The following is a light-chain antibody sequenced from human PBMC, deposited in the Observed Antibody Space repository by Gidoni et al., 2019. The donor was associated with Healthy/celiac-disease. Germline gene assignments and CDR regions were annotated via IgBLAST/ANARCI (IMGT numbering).Light chain of an antibody. Sequence: EIVLTQSPATLSLSPGERATLSCRASQSVSSYLAWYQQKPGQAPRLLIYDASNRATGIPARFSGRGSGTDFTLTISRLEPEDFAVYYCQQRSNWPPGFTFGPGTKVDIK. CDR2: DAS. V-gene: IGKV3-11*01. CDR3: QQRSNWPPGFT. CDR1: QSVSSY. J-gene: IGKJ3*01.